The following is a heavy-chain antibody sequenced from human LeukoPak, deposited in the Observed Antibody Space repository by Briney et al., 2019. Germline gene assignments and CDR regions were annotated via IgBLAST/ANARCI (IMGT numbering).Heavy chain of an antibody. CDR2: ISYDGSNK. D-gene: IGHD7-27*01. J-gene: IGHJ4*02. CDR1: GFTFSSYA. CDR3: ARDGQLGRYYFDY. Sequence: GGSLRLSCAASGFTFSSYAMHWVRQAPGKGLEWVAAISYDGSNKYYADSVKGRFTISRDNSKNTLYLQMNSLRAEDTAVYYCARDGQLGRYYFDYWGQGTLVTVSS. V-gene: IGHV3-30-3*01.